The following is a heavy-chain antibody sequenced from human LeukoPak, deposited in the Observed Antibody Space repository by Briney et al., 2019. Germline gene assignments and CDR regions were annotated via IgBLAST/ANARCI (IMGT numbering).Heavy chain of an antibody. Sequence: HGESLKISCKASGYSFTSYWIGWVRHMPGKGLEWMGIIDPSDSETRYTPSFQGQVTISVDESLTTAYLQWTSLKASDTAMYYCARQTAMGRSGDYWGQGTQVTVSS. CDR2: IDPSDSET. J-gene: IGHJ4*02. D-gene: IGHD5-18*01. CDR1: GYSFTSYW. CDR3: ARQTAMGRSGDY. V-gene: IGHV5-51*01.